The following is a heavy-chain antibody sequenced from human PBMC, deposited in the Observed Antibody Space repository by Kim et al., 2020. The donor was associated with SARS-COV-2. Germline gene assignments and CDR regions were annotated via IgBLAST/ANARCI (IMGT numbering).Heavy chain of an antibody. J-gene: IGHJ5*02. CDR2: T. Sequence: TTDNPSLRGRVTISVDTAKNQFALKLSSGTAADTAVYYCARGGDSNWFDPWGQGTLVTVSS. V-gene: IGHV4-59*09. CDR3: ARGGDSNWFDP. D-gene: IGHD4-17*01.